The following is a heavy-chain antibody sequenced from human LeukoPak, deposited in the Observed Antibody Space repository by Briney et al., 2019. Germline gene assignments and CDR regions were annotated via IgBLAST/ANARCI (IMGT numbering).Heavy chain of an antibody. J-gene: IGHJ4*02. Sequence: ASVKVSCKASGYTFTSYDINWVRQATGQGLEWMGWMNPNSGNTGYAQKFQGRVTMTRNTSISTAYMELSSLRSEDTAVCYCAMSSSSSKLSSRDFDYWGQGTLVTVSS. V-gene: IGHV1-8*01. CDR2: MNPNSGNT. D-gene: IGHD6-6*01. CDR1: GYTFTSYD. CDR3: AMSSSSSKLSSRDFDY.